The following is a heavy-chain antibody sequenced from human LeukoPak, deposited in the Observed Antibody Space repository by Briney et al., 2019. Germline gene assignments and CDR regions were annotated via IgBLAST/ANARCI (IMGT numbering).Heavy chain of an antibody. D-gene: IGHD5-18*01. CDR1: GGTFSIYA. J-gene: IGHJ4*02. CDR3: ARRRYSYGFDY. CDR2: IIPIFGTA. V-gene: IGHV1-69*13. Sequence: ASVKVSCKASGGTFSIYAISWVRQAPGQGREWMGGIIPIFGTANYAQKFQGRVTITADESTSTAYMELSSLRSEDTAVYYCARRRYSYGFDYWGQGTLVTVSS.